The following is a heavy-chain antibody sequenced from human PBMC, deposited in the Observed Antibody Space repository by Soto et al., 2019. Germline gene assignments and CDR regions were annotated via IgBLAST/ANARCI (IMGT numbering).Heavy chain of an antibody. V-gene: IGHV4-4*07. CDR2: IFSSGST. CDR1: VGSINTFY. CDR3: AREGSYSAYNFAHGIQLWSFDF. J-gene: IGHJ4*02. Sequence: PSETLCLACTVSVGSINTFYWSWVRQPAGGGLDRIGRIFSSGSTSFNPSLESRVAMSVDTSKNHFSLNLSSVTAADMAVYYCAREGSYSAYNFAHGIQLWSFDFWGQGAMVTVSS. D-gene: IGHD5-12*01.